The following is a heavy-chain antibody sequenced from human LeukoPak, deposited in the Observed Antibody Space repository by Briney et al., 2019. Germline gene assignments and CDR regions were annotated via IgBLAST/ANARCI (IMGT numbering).Heavy chain of an antibody. J-gene: IGHJ5*02. CDR3: VRGDTSTRCCNNWFDP. CDR2: ISGTSTYI. CDR1: GFTFSSYS. V-gene: IGHV3-21*01. Sequence: RGSLRLSCAASGFTFSSYSMNWVRQAPGKGLEWVSSISGTSTYIYYTDSVKGRFTISRDNAQNSLYLQMNSLRAEDTAVYYCVRGDTSTRCCNNWFDPWGQGTLVTVSS. D-gene: IGHD2-2*01.